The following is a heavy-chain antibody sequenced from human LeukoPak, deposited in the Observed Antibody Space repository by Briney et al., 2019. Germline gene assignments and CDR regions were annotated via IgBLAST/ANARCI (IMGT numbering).Heavy chain of an antibody. J-gene: IGHJ5*02. CDR1: RGSISSYY. CDR3: ARQDRDILSGGFDP. V-gene: IGHV4-59*08. Sequence: SETLSLTCTVSRGSISSYYWSWIRQPPGKGLEGIGYIYSSGSTNYNPSLKSRGSISLDKSKKQLSLKRSSVTATDPAVYYCARQDRDILSGGFDPWGQGTLVTVSS. D-gene: IGHD2-15*01. CDR2: IYSSGST.